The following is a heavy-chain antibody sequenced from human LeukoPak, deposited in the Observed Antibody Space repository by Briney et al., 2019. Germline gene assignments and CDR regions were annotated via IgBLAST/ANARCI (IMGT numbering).Heavy chain of an antibody. CDR1: GGSISSYY. V-gene: IGHV4-59*01. Sequence: PSETLSLTCTVSGGSISSYYWSWIRQPPGKGLEWIGYIYYSGSTNYNPSLKSRVTISVDTSKNQFSLKLSSVTAADTAVYYCARDLTLRFLGMDVWGQGTTVTVSS. CDR3: ARDLTLRFLGMDV. D-gene: IGHD3-3*01. J-gene: IGHJ6*02. CDR2: IYYSGST.